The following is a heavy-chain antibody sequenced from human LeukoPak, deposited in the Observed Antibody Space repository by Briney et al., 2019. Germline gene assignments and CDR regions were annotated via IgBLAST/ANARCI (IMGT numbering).Heavy chain of an antibody. Sequence: SETLSLTCTVSGGSISSSSYYWRWIRQPPGRGLEWIVSIYYSGSTYYNPSLKSRVTISVDTSRNQFSLKLSSVTAADTAVYYCARGGVGELSYYYFDYWGQGTLVTVSS. CDR2: IYYSGST. D-gene: IGHD3-16*02. CDR3: ARGGVGELSYYYFDY. J-gene: IGHJ4*02. CDR1: GGSISSSSYY. V-gene: IGHV4-39*07.